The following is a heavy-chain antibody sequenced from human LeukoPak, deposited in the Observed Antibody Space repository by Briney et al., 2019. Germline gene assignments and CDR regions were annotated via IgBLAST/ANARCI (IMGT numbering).Heavy chain of an antibody. CDR1: GYTFTDYY. V-gene: IGHV1-2*02. J-gene: IGHJ5*02. D-gene: IGHD2-2*01. CDR3: AREDEYCSSTSCYNWFDP. Sequence: ASVKVSCKASGYTFTDYYMHWVRQAPGQGLEWMGWINPNSGGTNYAQKFQGRVTMTRDTSISTAYMELSRLRSDDTAVYYCAREDEYCSSTSCYNWFDPWGQGTLVTVSS. CDR2: INPNSGGT.